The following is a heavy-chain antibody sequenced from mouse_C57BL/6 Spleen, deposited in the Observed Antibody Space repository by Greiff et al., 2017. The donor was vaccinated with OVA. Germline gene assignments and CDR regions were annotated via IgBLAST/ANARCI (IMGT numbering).Heavy chain of an antibody. CDR1: GYSFTDYN. D-gene: IGHD4-1*01. J-gene: IGHJ1*03. CDR2: INPNYGTT. Sequence: EVKLMESGPELVKPGASVKISCKASGYSFTDYNMNWVKQSNGKSLEWIGVINPNYGTTSYNQKFKGKATLTVDQSSSTAYMQLNSLTSEDSAVYYCARGLGRGSYRYFDVWGTGTTVTVSS. V-gene: IGHV1-39*01. CDR3: ARGLGRGSYRYFDV.